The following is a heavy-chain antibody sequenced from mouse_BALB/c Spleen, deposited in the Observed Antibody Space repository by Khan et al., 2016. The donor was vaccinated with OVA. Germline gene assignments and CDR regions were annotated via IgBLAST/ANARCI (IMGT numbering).Heavy chain of an antibody. Sequence: QVQLKESGPGLVAPSQSLSITCTVSGFSLTDYGVSWIRQPPGKGLEWLGVIWGGGSTYYNSALKSRLSISKDNSKSQVFFKMNSLQADDTAIYYCARFYDYEGYFDVWGAGTTVTVSS. CDR1: GFSLTDYG. CDR3: ARFYDYEGYFDV. V-gene: IGHV2-6-5*01. D-gene: IGHD2-4*01. J-gene: IGHJ1*01. CDR2: IWGGGST.